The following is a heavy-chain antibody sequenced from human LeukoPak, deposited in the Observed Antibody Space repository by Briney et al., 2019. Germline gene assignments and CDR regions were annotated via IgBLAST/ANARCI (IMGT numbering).Heavy chain of an antibody. J-gene: IGHJ4*02. D-gene: IGHD2-2*01. V-gene: IGHV4-38-2*02. CDR2: IYHSGST. CDR3: ARSHHIVVVPAAIGY. Sequence: PSETLSLTCTVSGYSISSGSYWGWIRQPPGKGLEWIGSIYHSGSTYYNPSLKSRVTISVDTSKNQFSLKLSSVTAADTAVYYCARSHHIVVVPAAIGYWGQGTLVTVSS. CDR1: GYSISSGSY.